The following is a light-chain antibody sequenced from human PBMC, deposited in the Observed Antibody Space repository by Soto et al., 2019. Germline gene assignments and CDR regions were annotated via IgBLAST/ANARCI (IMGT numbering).Light chain of an antibody. CDR2: DVS. CDR1: STDVGANNY. CDR3: CSYVGGDTLI. J-gene: IGLJ1*01. V-gene: IGLV2-8*01. Sequence: QSVLTQPPSASGSPGQSVTISCTGTSTDVGANNYVSWYQQHPGKAPKLVIYDVSKRPSGVPDRFSGSRSGKTASLTISGLQPDDEGDYYCCSYVGGDTLIFGSGTKLTVL.